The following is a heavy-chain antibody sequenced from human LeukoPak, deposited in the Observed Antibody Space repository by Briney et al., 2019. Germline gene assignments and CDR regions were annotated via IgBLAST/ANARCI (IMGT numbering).Heavy chain of an antibody. D-gene: IGHD2-15*01. CDR3: ARDSGVGYCSGGSCYSLGPSGY. V-gene: IGHV1-46*01. J-gene: IGHJ4*02. CDR2: INPSSGGT. Sequence: GASVKVSCKASGYTFTSYYMHWVRQAPGQGLEWMGIINPSSGGTSYAQKFQGRVTMTRDTSTSTVYMELSSLGSEDTAVYYCARDSGVGYCSGGSCYSLGPSGYWGQGTLVTVSS. CDR1: GYTFTSYY.